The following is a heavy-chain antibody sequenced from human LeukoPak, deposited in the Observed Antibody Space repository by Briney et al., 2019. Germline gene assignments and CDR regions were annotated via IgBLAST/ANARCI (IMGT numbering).Heavy chain of an antibody. J-gene: IGHJ4*02. CDR1: GGTFSSYA. D-gene: IGHD3-10*01. CDR2: IIPIFGTA. V-gene: IGHV1-69*13. Sequence: ASVKVSSKASGGTFSSYAISWVRQAPGQGLEWMGGIIPIFGTANYAQKFQGRVTITADESTSTAYMELSSLRSEDTAVYYCARGSHYYGSGSYTTDYWGQGTLVTVSS. CDR3: ARGSHYYGSGSYTTDY.